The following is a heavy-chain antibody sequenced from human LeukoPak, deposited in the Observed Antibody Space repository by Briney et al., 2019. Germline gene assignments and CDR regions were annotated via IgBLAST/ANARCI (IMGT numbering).Heavy chain of an antibody. CDR2: FCLGRDT. Sequence: PSVTLSLTCTVSGDSVTNEFFWGWVRQPLGMEMEWIGSFCLGRDTYYRPSLKSRVTISVDTSKNQFSLNLNSVTAADTAVYYCARWASISRQPGGFFGHWGQGTLVTVSS. CDR3: ARWASISRQPGGFFGH. D-gene: IGHD3-16*01. V-gene: IGHV4-38-2*02. CDR1: GDSVTNEFF. J-gene: IGHJ4*02.